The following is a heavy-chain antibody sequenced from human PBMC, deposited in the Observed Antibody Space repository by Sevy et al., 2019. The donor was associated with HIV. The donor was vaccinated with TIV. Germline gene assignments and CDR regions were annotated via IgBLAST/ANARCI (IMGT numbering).Heavy chain of an antibody. Sequence: GGSLRLSCAASGFTSTNYAMNWVRQAPGKGLEWVSGISDSGDTTHYAESVKGRFTISRDNSKNTVSLQMSSLRAEDTAIYYCAKLPSTVMFREKGYWGQGTRVTVSS. CDR2: ISDSGDTT. J-gene: IGHJ4*02. V-gene: IGHV3-23*01. D-gene: IGHD3-10*01. CDR1: GFTSTNYA. CDR3: AKLPSTVMFREKGY.